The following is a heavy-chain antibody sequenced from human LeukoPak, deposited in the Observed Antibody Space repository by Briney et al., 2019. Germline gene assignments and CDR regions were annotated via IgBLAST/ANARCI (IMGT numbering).Heavy chain of an antibody. CDR3: ARGSGLWDAFDI. CDR1: GGSISSYY. CDR2: IYYSGST. V-gene: IGHV4-59*01. Sequence: SETLSLTCTVSGGSISSYYWSWIRQPPGKGLEWIGYIYYSGSTNYNPSLKSRVTISVDTSKNQFSLKLSSVTAADMAVYYCARGSGLWDAFDIWGQGTMVTVSS. J-gene: IGHJ3*02. D-gene: IGHD2-8*02.